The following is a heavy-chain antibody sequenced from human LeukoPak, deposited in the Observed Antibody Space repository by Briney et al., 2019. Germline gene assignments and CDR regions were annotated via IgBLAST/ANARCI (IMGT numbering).Heavy chain of an antibody. J-gene: IGHJ4*02. CDR1: GYTLTELS. CDR3: ATDVDTAMVTAGVGTY. D-gene: IGHD5-18*01. V-gene: IGHV1-24*01. Sequence: ASVKVSCKVSGYTLTELSMHWVRQAPGKGLEWMGGFDPEDGETIYVQKFQGRVTMTEDTSTDTAYMELSSLRSEDTAVYYCATDVDTAMVTAGVGTYWGQGTLVTVSS. CDR2: FDPEDGET.